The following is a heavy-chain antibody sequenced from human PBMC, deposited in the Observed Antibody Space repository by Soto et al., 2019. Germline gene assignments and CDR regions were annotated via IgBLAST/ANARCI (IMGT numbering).Heavy chain of an antibody. J-gene: IGHJ3*02. CDR1: GYTFTSYY. CDR3: ARDLTPSPGTTIWDAFDI. V-gene: IGHV1-46*01. D-gene: IGHD1-7*01. Sequence: QVQLVQSGAEVKKPGASVKVSCKASGYTFTSYYMHWVRQAPGQGLEWMGIINPSGGSTSYAQKFQGRVNMTRDTSTSTVYMELSSLRSEDTAVYYCARDLTPSPGTTIWDAFDIWGQGTMVTVSS. CDR2: INPSGGST.